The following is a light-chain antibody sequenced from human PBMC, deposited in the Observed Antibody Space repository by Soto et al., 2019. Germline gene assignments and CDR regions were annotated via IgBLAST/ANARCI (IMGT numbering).Light chain of an antibody. CDR2: DNN. CDR3: GTWDNGLSVYV. Sequence: QSVLTQPPSVSAAPGQKVTISCSGSSSNIANNYVSWYQQLPGTAPKLLIYDNNKRPSGIPDRFSGFKSGTSATLDITGLQTGDEADYYCGTWDNGLSVYVFGTGTKLTVL. V-gene: IGLV1-51*01. J-gene: IGLJ1*01. CDR1: SSNIANNY.